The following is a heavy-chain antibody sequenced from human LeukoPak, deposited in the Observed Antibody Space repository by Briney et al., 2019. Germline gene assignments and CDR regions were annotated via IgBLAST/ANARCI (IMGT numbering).Heavy chain of an antibody. CDR2: INPNSGGT. Sequence: ASVKVSCKVSGYTLTELSMHWVRQAPGQGLEWMGWINPNSGGTNYAQRFQGRVTMTRDTSISTAYMELSRLRSDDTAVYYCARAVGALPPYFDYYYYGMDVWGQGTTVTVSS. CDR3: ARAVGALPPYFDYYYYGMDV. D-gene: IGHD1-26*01. V-gene: IGHV1-2*02. CDR1: GYTLTELS. J-gene: IGHJ6*02.